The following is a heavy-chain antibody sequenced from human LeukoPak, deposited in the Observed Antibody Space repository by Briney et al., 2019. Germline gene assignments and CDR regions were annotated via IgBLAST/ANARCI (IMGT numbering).Heavy chain of an antibody. CDR3: ARAYSSSWYFNWFDP. CDR2: INPNSGGT. Sequence: GASVKVSCKASGYTFTGYYMHWVRQAPGQGLEWMGWINPNSGGTNYAQKFQGRVTMTRDTSISTAYMELSRLRSDDTAVYFCARAYSSSWYFNWFDPWGQGTLVTVSS. CDR1: GYTFTGYY. V-gene: IGHV1-2*02. D-gene: IGHD6-13*01. J-gene: IGHJ5*02.